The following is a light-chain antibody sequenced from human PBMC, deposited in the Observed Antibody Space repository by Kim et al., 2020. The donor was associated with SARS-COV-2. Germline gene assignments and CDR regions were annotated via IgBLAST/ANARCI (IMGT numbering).Light chain of an antibody. Sequence: SYELTQPPSVSLSPGQTASITCSGDKLGDKYACWYQQKPGQSPVLVIYQDTKRPSGIPELFSGSNSGNTATLTISGTQAMDEADYYCQAWDSSTVVFGGGTQLTVL. J-gene: IGLJ2*01. CDR1: KLGDKY. V-gene: IGLV3-1*01. CDR2: QDT. CDR3: QAWDSSTVV.